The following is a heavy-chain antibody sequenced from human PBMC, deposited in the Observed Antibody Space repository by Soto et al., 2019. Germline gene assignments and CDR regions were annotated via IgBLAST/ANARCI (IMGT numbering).Heavy chain of an antibody. Sequence: WIGWVRQMPGKGLEWMGIIYPGDSDTRYSPSFQGQVTISADKSISTAYLQWSSLKASDTATYYCVRHHTDSNYYYYGMDVWGQGTTVTVSS. CDR1: W. CDR3: VRHHTDSNYYYYGMDV. D-gene: IGHD6-13*01. V-gene: IGHV5-51*01. J-gene: IGHJ6*02. CDR2: IYPGDSDT.